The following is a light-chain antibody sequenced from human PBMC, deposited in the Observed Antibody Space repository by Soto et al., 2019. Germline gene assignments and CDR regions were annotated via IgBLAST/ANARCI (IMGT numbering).Light chain of an antibody. Sequence: TQSQSSLSSSVGYRVSLACLASEDISTYLAWYQHISGKVHKLLIYPASTLQSGVPSRFSGSGSGTDFTLTISSLQPEDVATYYCQKYNSAPFTFGPRTKVDI. CDR3: QKYNSAPFT. J-gene: IGKJ3*01. CDR2: PAS. CDR1: EDISTY. V-gene: IGKV1-27*01.